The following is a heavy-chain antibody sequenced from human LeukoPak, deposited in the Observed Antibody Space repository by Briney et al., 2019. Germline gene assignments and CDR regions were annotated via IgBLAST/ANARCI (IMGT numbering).Heavy chain of an antibody. V-gene: IGHV3-48*03. Sequence: PGGSLRLSCAVSGFTFSSYEMNWVRQAPGKGLKWVSYIGSSGTTMYYADSVKGRFTISRDNAKNSLFLQMNSLRAEDTAVYYCAREAVGDAFDFWGQGTMVTVSS. J-gene: IGHJ3*01. D-gene: IGHD6-19*01. CDR3: AREAVGDAFDF. CDR2: IGSSGTTM. CDR1: GFTFSSYE.